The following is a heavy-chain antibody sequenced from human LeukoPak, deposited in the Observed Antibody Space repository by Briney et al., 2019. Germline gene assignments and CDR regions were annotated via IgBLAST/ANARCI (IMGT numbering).Heavy chain of an antibody. Sequence: GGSLRLSCAASGFTFSTYAMTWVRQAPGKGLEWVSTITKHGDETFYADSVKGRFTVSRDNSKNTLFLQMNSLRAEDTTTYYCAKTEGFGGLQDSFDPWGQGILVTVSS. CDR3: AKTEGFGGLQDSFDP. CDR2: ITKHGDET. D-gene: IGHD3-10*01. V-gene: IGHV3-23*01. CDR1: GFTFSTYA. J-gene: IGHJ5*02.